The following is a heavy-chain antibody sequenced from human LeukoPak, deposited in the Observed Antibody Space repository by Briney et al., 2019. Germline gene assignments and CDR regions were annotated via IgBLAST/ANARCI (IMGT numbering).Heavy chain of an antibody. CDR1: GFTFSSYG. J-gene: IGHJ4*02. CDR3: ARLSGSYKAD. CDR2: ISSSSSYI. V-gene: IGHV3-21*01. D-gene: IGHD1-26*01. Sequence: GGSLRLSCAASGFTFSSYGMSWVRQAPGKGLEWVSSISSSSSYIYYADSVKGRFTISRDNAKNSLYLQMNSLRAEDTAVYYCARLSGSYKADWGQGTLVTVSS.